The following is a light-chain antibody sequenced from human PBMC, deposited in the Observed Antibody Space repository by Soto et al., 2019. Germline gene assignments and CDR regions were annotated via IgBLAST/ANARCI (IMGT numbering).Light chain of an antibody. J-gene: IGKJ1*01. CDR1: QSVSSSY. CDR2: DAS. Sequence: EIVLTQSPGTLSLSPGERATLSCRASQSVSSSYLAWYQQKPGQAPRLLIYDASNRATGIPARFSGSGSGTDFTLTISRLEPEDFAVYYCQQYNNWPQTFGQGTKVDIK. V-gene: IGKV3-20*01. CDR3: QQYNNWPQT.